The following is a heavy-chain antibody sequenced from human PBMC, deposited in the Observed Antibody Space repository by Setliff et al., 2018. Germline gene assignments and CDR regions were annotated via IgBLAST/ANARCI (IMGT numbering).Heavy chain of an antibody. CDR2: IRPYIGNT. CDR3: ARVVAHTHFYDRSDYYFDGLDI. J-gene: IGHJ3*02. D-gene: IGHD3-22*01. Sequence: ASVKVSCKASGYNLDDFGINWLRQAPGQGLEWMGWIRPYIGNTIYAQKFQGRVTMTTDAPTSTAYMELTSLRHDDTAVYYCARVVAHTHFYDRSDYYFDGLDIWGQGAKVTVSS. CDR1: GYNLDDFG. V-gene: IGHV1-18*01.